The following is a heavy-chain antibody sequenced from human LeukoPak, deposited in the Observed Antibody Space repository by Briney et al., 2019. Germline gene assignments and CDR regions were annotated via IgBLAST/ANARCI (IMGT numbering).Heavy chain of an antibody. CDR3: ARDIEGSGGYCSGGSCFYGMDV. CDR1: GGTFSSYA. Sequence: GPSVKVSCKASGGTFSSYAISWVRQAPGQGLEWMGGIIPIFGTANYAQKFRGRVTITADKSTSTAYMELSSLRSEDTAVYYCARDIEGSGGYCSGGSCFYGMDVWGKGTTVTVSS. V-gene: IGHV1-69*06. J-gene: IGHJ6*04. CDR2: IIPIFGTA. D-gene: IGHD2-15*01.